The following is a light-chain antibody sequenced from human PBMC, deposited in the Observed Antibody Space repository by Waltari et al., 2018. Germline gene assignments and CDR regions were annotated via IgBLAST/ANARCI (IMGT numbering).Light chain of an antibody. CDR1: SSDVGRYNY. CDR3: TSYTSTNTLV. Sequence: QSALTQPASVSGSPGQSITIPCPGTSSDVGRYNYVCWYQQHPGEAPKLIIYAVTNRASGISHRFSASKSGNTASLTISGLQAEDEADYYCTSYTSTNTLVIGTGTTVIVL. J-gene: IGLJ1*01. V-gene: IGLV2-14*01. CDR2: AVT.